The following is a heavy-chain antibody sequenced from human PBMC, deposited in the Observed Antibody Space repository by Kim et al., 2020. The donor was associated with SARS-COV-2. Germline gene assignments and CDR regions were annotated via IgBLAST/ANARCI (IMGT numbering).Heavy chain of an antibody. V-gene: IGHV3-53*01. CDR2: IYRGGDT. D-gene: IGHD5-12*01. J-gene: IGHJ4*02. CDR1: GFTVNSNY. CDR3: VRGGWGWLRLEEAFDY. Sequence: GGSLRLSCAASGFTVNSNYMSWVRQTPGKGLEWVSVIYRGGDTYYADSVKGRFTISRDSSKNTLYLQMNSLRADDAAIYYCVRGGWGWLRLEEAFDYWGQGTLVTVSS.